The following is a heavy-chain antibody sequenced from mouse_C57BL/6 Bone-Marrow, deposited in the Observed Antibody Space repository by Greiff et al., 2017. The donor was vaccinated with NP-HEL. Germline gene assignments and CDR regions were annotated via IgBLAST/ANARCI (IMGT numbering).Heavy chain of an antibody. V-gene: IGHV1-64*01. J-gene: IGHJ3*01. CDR2: IHPNSGST. Sequence: QVQLQQSGAELVKPGASVKLSCTASGYTFTSYWMHWVKQSPGQGLEWIGMIHPNSGSTNSNEKFKSKATLTVDKASSTAYMQLSSLTSEDSAVYYCARSAWFAYWGQGTLVTVSA. CDR1: GYTFTSYW. CDR3: ARSAWFAY.